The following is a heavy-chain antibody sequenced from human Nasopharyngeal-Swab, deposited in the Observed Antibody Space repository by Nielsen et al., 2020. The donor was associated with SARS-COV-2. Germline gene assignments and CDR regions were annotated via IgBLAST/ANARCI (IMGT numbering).Heavy chain of an antibody. J-gene: IGHJ6*02. CDR2: INTNTGNP. D-gene: IGHD1-26*01. Sequence: ASVKVSCKASGYTFTSYAMNWVRQAPGQGLEWMGWINTNTGNPTYAQGFTGRFVFSLDTSVSTAYLRISSLKAEDTAVYYCARPGWEPYTYYYYGMDVWGQGTTVTVSS. V-gene: IGHV7-4-1*02. CDR1: GYTFTSYA. CDR3: ARPGWEPYTYYYYGMDV.